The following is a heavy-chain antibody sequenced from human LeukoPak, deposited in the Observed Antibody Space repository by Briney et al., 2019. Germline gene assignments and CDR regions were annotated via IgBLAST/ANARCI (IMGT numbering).Heavy chain of an antibody. J-gene: IGHJ4*02. CDR1: GFTFSSYG. CDR2: ISYDGSNK. CDR3: AKVGRVYWLGLVQD. Sequence: GRSLRLSCAASGFTFSSYGMHWVRQAPGKGLEWVAVISYDGSNKYYADSVKGRFTISRDNSKNTLYLQMNSLRAEDTAVYYCAKVGRVYWLGLVQDWGQGTLDTVSS. V-gene: IGHV3-30*18. D-gene: IGHD2-8*02.